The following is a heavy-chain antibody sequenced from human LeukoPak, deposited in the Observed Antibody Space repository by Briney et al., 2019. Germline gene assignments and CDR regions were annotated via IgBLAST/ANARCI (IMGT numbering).Heavy chain of an antibody. V-gene: IGHV4-59*02. J-gene: IGHJ5*02. D-gene: IGHD3-10*01. Sequence: SETLSLTCTVSGGSVSSYYWSWIRQPPGEGLEWIGYIYYSGSTNYNPSLQSRVTISVDTSKNQFSLKLTSVTAADTAVYYCVRGPYGSSISNWFDPWGRGALVIVSS. CDR1: GGSVSSYY. CDR3: VRGPYGSSISNWFDP. CDR2: IYYSGST.